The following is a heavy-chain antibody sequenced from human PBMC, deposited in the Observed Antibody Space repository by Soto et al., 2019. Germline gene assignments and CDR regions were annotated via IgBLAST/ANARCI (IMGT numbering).Heavy chain of an antibody. Sequence: LSETLSLTCTVSGGSISNYYWSWIRQPPGRGLEWIGHIFYSGSTNYNPALKSRVTISVDTSKSQFSLKLSSVTAADTAVYYCAGETDYSTFAYWGQGTLVTVSS. V-gene: IGHV4-59*03. D-gene: IGHD6-13*01. CDR3: AGETDYSTFAY. CDR2: IFYSGST. J-gene: IGHJ4*02. CDR1: GGSISNYY.